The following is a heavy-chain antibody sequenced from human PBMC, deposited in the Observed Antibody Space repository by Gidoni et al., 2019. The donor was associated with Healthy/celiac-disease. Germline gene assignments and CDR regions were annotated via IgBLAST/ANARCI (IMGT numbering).Heavy chain of an antibody. CDR2: IYHSGST. V-gene: IGHV4-38-2*02. Sequence: QVQLQESGPGLVKPSETLSLTCAVSGYSISSRYYWGWIRQPPGKGLEWIGSIYHSGSTYYNPSLKSRVTISVDTSKNQFSLKLSSVTAADTAVYYCARDPGVVAATRAYGMDVWGQGTTVTVSS. CDR3: ARDPGVVAATRAYGMDV. D-gene: IGHD2-15*01. J-gene: IGHJ6*02. CDR1: GYSISSRYY.